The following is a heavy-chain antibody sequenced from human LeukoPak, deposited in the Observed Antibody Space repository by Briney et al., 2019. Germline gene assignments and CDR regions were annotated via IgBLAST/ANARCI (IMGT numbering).Heavy chain of an antibody. V-gene: IGHV3-48*01. D-gene: IGHD3-3*01. CDR2: IDARSGIT. Sequence: GSLRLSCAASGFTFTIFGLNWVRQAPGKGPEWVSYIDARSGITYYADSVQGRFTISRDNAKESVFLQMSSLRVDDTAVYYCARTYDFGRGPPGDAFDNWGPGTWVTVSS. CDR3: ARTYDFGRGPPGDAFDN. J-gene: IGHJ3*02. CDR1: GFTFTIFG.